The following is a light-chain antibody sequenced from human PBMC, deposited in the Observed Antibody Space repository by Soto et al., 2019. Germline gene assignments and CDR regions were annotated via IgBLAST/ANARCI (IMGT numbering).Light chain of an antibody. Sequence: QSALTQPASVSGSPGQSITISCTGTSSDIGAHKAVSWYQHHPGKAPKLMIYDVSDRPSGVSNRFSGSKSGNTASLTIFGLQAEDEADYYCCSYRTSKTYVFGTGTKVTVL. CDR1: SSDIGAHKA. CDR3: CSYRTSKTYV. CDR2: DVS. J-gene: IGLJ1*01. V-gene: IGLV2-14*03.